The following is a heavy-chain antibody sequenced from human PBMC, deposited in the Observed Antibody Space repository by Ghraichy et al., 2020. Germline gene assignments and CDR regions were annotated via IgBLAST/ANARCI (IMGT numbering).Heavy chain of an antibody. J-gene: IGHJ4*02. CDR2: ISGSGGST. D-gene: IGHD6-13*01. Sequence: GGSLRLSCAASGFTFSSYAMSWVRQAPGKGLEWVSAISGSGGSTYYADPVKGRFTISRDNSKNTLYLQMNSLRAEDTAVYYCAKDNSSWYLYYFDYWGQGPLVTVSS. CDR1: GFTFSSYA. CDR3: AKDNSSWYLYYFDY. V-gene: IGHV3-23*01.